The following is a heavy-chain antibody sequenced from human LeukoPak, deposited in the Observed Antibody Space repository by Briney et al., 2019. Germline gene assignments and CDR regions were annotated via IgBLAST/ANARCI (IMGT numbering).Heavy chain of an antibody. D-gene: IGHD3-22*01. CDR2: ISSSSNTI. CDR1: GFTFSSYS. Sequence: GGSLRLSCAASGFTFSSYSMNWVRQAPGKGLEWVSYISSSSNTIYYADSVKGRFTISRDNAKNSLYLQMNSLRAEDTAVYYCARAFYGSSGYYLDYWGQGTLVTVSS. CDR3: ARAFYGSSGYYLDY. J-gene: IGHJ4*02. V-gene: IGHV3-48*04.